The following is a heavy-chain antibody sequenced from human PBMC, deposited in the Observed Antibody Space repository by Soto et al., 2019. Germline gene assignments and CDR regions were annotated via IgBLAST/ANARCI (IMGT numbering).Heavy chain of an antibody. Sequence: ASVKVSCKVSGGAFTNYSLNWVRHAPGQGLEWLGGIIPLHNTSNYSLKLLGRGSVTADISSNTVYMHLSGLTSDDTATYYCAIWSNWNPLYYRGMDVWGQGTTVT. CDR1: GGAFTNYS. V-gene: IGHV1-69*08. CDR2: IIPLHNTS. J-gene: IGHJ6*02. CDR3: AIWSNWNPLYYRGMDV. D-gene: IGHD1-20*01.